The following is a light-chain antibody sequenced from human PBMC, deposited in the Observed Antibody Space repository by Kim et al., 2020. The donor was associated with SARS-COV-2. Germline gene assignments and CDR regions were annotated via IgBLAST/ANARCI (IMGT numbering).Light chain of an antibody. V-gene: IGKV3-15*01. CDR1: QSVSSN. Sequence: EIVMTQSPATLSVSPGERATLSCRASQSVSSNLAWYQQKPGQAPRLLIYGASTRATGIPARFSGSGSGTEFTLTISSLQSEDFAVYYCQQYNNWPWGFGQGTKVDIK. CDR3: QQYNNWPWG. CDR2: GAS. J-gene: IGKJ1*01.